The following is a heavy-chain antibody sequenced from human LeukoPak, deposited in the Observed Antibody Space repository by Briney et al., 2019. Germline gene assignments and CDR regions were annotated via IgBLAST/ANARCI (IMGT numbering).Heavy chain of an antibody. CDR3: ARDGDYYDSSGYPGD. D-gene: IGHD3-22*01. CDR2: IIPIFGTA. Sequence: SVKVSCKASGGTFSSYAISWVRQAPGQGLEWMGGIIPIFGTANYAQKFQGRVTITADESTGTAYMELSSLRSEDTAVYYCARDGDYYDSSGYPGDWGQGTLVTVSS. CDR1: GGTFSSYA. J-gene: IGHJ4*02. V-gene: IGHV1-69*13.